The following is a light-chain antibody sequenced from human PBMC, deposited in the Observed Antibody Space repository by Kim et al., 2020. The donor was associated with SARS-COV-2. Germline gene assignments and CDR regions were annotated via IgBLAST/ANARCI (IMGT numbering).Light chain of an antibody. Sequence: DVVLTQSPLSLPVTLGQPASISCRSSQSLVHTDGNIYLHWIHQRPGQSPRRLIYTVSKRDSGVADRFSGSGSGTDFTLKISRVEAEDVGVYYSMQSTLCPITFGQGTRLEIK. J-gene: IGKJ5*01. V-gene: IGKV2-30*02. CDR2: TVS. CDR3: MQSTLCPIT. CDR1: QSLVHTDGNIY.